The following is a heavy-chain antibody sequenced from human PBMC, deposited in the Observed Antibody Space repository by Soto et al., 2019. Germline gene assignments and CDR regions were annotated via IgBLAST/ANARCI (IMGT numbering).Heavy chain of an antibody. V-gene: IGHV4-34*01. D-gene: IGHD6-13*01. CDR3: ARGSSSWYGDY. Sequence: QVQLQQWGAGLLKPSETLSLTCAVYGGSFSGYYWSWIRQPPGKGLEWIGEINHSGSTNYNPSLKSRVTISVDTSKNQFSLKLSSVTAADTAVYDCARGSSSWYGDYWGQGTLVTVSS. J-gene: IGHJ4*02. CDR2: INHSGST. CDR1: GGSFSGYY.